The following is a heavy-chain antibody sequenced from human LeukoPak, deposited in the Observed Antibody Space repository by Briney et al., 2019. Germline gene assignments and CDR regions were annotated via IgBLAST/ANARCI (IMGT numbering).Heavy chain of an antibody. J-gene: IGHJ4*02. CDR3: ARHSEMATIPFDY. Sequence: SETLSLTCAVYGGSFSGYYWSWIRQPPGKGLEWIGEINHSGSTNYNPSLKSRVTISVDTSKNQFSLKLSSVTAADTAVYYCARHSEMATIPFDYWGQGTLVTVSS. CDR1: GGSFSGYY. D-gene: IGHD5-24*01. V-gene: IGHV4-34*01. CDR2: INHSGST.